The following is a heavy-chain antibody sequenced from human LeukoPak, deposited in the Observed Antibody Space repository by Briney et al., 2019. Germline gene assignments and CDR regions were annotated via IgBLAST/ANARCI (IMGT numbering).Heavy chain of an antibody. J-gene: IGHJ6*03. D-gene: IGHD3-22*01. CDR2: IIPAFGTA. CDR1: GGTFSSYS. V-gene: IGHV1-69*05. Sequence: SVKVSCKGSGGTFSSYSISWVRQAPGQGLEWMGGIIPAFGTAHYAQKFQGRVTFSTDESTTTAYMELRSLRSEDTAVYYCASEGNYDSSGYSRYNYYYMDVWGKGTAVTVSS. CDR3: ASEGNYDSSGYSRYNYYYMDV.